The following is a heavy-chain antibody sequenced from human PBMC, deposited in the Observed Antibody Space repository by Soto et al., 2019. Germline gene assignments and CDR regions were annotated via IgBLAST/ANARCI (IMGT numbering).Heavy chain of an antibody. Sequence: PGGSLRLSCAASGFTFSSYSMNWVRQAPGKGLEWVSSISGSTSYIYYADSVKGRFTISRDNAKNSLYLQMNSLRAEDTAVYYCERQDRAADSSGGRRATNYLGEGTLGTVSS. V-gene: IGHV3-21*01. D-gene: IGHD6-19*01. J-gene: IGHJ4*02. CDR3: ERQDRAADSSGGRRATNY. CDR1: GFTFSSYS. CDR2: ISGSTSYI.